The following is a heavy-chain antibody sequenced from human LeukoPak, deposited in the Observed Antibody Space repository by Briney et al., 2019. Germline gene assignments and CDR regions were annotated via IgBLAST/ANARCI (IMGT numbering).Heavy chain of an antibody. CDR2: ISSGSTYI. J-gene: IGHJ4*02. D-gene: IGHD2-21*02. CDR3: ARDRLLTESFI. CDR1: GFTFSSYN. V-gene: IGHV3-21*01. Sequence: PGGSLRLSCAASGFTFSSYNMNWVRQAPGKGLEWVSSISSGSTYIYYADSVKGRFSISRDNAKNSLYLQMNSLRAEDTAIYYCARDRLLTESFIWGQGSLVTVSS.